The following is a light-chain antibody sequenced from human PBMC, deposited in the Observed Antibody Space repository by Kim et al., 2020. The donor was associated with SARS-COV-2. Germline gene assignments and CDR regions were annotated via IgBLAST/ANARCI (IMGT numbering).Light chain of an antibody. V-gene: IGLV3-19*01. CDR2: GKN. CDR1: SLRPYY. CDR3: NSRDNSPNPVI. J-gene: IGLJ2*01. Sequence: ALGPTVRITCQGDSLRPYYANWYQQRPGQAPLLVLYGKNKRPSGIPDRFSGSTSGNTASLTITGAQAEDEADYYCNSRDNSPNPVIFGGGTKLAVL.